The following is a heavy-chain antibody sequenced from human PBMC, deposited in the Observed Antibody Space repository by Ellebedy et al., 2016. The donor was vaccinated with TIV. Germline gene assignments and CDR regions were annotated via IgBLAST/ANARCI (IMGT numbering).Heavy chain of an antibody. CDR1: GFTLSSYA. J-gene: IGHJ4*02. Sequence: GESLKISCAASGFTLSSYAMNWVRQAPGKGLEWVSGIVGSGAQKYADAVKGRFTISSDKSKSTVVLQMNSLRVEDTAIKYCAKGRGGGSDSSAPRYYFDYWGLGTLVTVSS. CDR2: IVGSGA. CDR3: AKGRGGGSDSSAPRYYFDY. D-gene: IGHD3-22*01. V-gene: IGHV3-23*01.